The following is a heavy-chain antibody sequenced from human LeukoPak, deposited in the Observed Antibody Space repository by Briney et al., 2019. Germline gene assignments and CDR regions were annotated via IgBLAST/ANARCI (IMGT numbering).Heavy chain of an antibody. CDR3: AASSGVTLGRF. Sequence: SETLSLTCTVSGGSIGSGTHYYNWIRQHPGKGLEWIGYIYHTGITSYNPSLKGRVIMSVDTSMNQVFLGLSSSTAADTAVYYCAASSGVTLGRFWGQGTLVSVSS. D-gene: IGHD3-16*01. CDR1: GGSIGSGTHY. V-gene: IGHV4-31*03. J-gene: IGHJ4*02. CDR2: IYHTGIT.